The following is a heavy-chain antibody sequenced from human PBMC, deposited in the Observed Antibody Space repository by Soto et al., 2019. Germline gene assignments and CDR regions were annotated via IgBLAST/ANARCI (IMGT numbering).Heavy chain of an antibody. CDR1: VHSFTYYW. V-gene: IGHV5-10-1*01. D-gene: IGHD6-13*01. CDR2: IYPSESYT. J-gene: IGHJ3*02. Sequence: PGESLKISCKASVHSFTYYWISWVRQMPGECLEWMARIYPSESYTXXSPSFQGXXPMSADKSLNAXFLQWXGLKASDNAXCYCARQLVTGNDAFDICGQGTMVTAS. CDR3: ARQLVTGNDAFDI.